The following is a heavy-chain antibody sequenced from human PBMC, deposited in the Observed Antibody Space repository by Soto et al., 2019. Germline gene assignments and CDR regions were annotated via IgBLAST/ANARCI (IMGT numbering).Heavy chain of an antibody. J-gene: IGHJ3*02. Sequence: GASVKVSCKASGYTFTSYDINWVRQATGQGLEWMGWMNPNSGNTGYAQKFQGRVTMTRNTSISTAYMELSSLRSEDTAVYYCARVRISSWFLGSHAFEICGQGTMVPVSS. D-gene: IGHD6-13*01. V-gene: IGHV1-8*01. CDR3: ARVRISSWFLGSHAFEI. CDR2: MNPNSGNT. CDR1: GYTFTSYD.